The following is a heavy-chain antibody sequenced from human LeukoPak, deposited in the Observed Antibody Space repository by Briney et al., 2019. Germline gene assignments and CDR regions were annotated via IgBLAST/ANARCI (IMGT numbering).Heavy chain of an antibody. CDR2: ISGSGGST. V-gene: IGHV3-23*01. J-gene: IGHJ4*02. Sequence: GGSLRLSCAASGFTFSSYAMSWVRQAPGKGLEWVSAISGSGGSTYYADSVKGRFTISRGNSKNTLYLQMNSLRAEDTAVYYCAKDDVIAIAVAGIDYWGQGTLVTVSS. CDR3: AKDDVIAIAVAGIDY. CDR1: GFTFSSYA. D-gene: IGHD6-19*01.